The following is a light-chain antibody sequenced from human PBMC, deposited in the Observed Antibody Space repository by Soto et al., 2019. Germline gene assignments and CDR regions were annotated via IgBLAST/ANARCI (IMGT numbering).Light chain of an antibody. V-gene: IGKV1-5*01. Sequence: DIQMTQSPSTLSASVGDRGTITCRATQSIRNWLAWYQDKPGKAPKLLIYGASSLESGVPSRFSGSGSGTEFTLTIGGLQPDDFATYYCQHYNAFPWPFGQGTKVDIK. J-gene: IGKJ1*01. CDR2: GAS. CDR1: QSIRNW. CDR3: QHYNAFPWP.